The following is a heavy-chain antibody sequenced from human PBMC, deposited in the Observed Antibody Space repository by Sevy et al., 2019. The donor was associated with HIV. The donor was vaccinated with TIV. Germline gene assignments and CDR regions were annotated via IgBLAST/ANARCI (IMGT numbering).Heavy chain of an antibody. CDR2: INGDGNSP. D-gene: IGHD3-3*01. Sequence: GGSLRLSCEVSGFTFSKYWMHWVRQAPGKGLVWVSRINGDGNSPIYADSVQGRFTISRDNAKNTLFLQVNSLRAEDTGIYYCAREGVDFWSGPVDYYYGMDVWGQGTTVTVSS. CDR3: AREGVDFWSGPVDYYYGMDV. CDR1: GFTFSKYW. J-gene: IGHJ6*02. V-gene: IGHV3-74*01.